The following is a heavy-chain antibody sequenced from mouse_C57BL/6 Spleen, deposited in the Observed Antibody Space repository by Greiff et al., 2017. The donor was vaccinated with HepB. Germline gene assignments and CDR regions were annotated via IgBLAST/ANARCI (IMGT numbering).Heavy chain of an antibody. J-gene: IGHJ4*01. Sequence: VQLQQSGAELVRPGTSVKLSCKASGYTFTSYWMHWVKQRPGQGLEWIGVIDPSDSYTNYNQKFKGKATLTVDTSSSTAYMQLSSLTSEDSAVYYCARSHYYGSSYPYYYAMDYWGQGTSVTVSS. CDR3: ARSHYYGSSYPYYYAMDY. CDR1: GYTFTSYW. V-gene: IGHV1-59*01. CDR2: IDPSDSYT. D-gene: IGHD1-1*01.